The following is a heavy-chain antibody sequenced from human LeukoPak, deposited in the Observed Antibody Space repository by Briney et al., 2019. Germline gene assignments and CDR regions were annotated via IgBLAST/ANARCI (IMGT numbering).Heavy chain of an antibody. CDR2: INPNSGGT. D-gene: IGHD3-9*01. Sequence: ASVKVSCKASGYTFTGYYMHWVRQAPGQGLEWMGWINPNSGGTNYAQKFQGWVTMTRDTSISTAYMELSRLRSDDTAVYYCARLFPPVHYDILTGPNYYGMDVWGQGTTVTVSS. CDR3: ARLFPPVHYDILTGPNYYGMDV. V-gene: IGHV1-2*04. CDR1: GYTFTGYY. J-gene: IGHJ6*02.